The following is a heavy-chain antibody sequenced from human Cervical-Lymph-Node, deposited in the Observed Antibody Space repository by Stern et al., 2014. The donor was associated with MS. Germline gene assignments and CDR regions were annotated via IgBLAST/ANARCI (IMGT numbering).Heavy chain of an antibody. D-gene: IGHD5-18*01. V-gene: IGHV3-33*01. Sequence: QVQLVESGGGVVQPGRSLRLSCAASGFTFSKYGMHWVRQSPGKGLEWVAVTWYDGTKEYYADSVKGRFTISRDNSKNTLYLQMYSLRAEDTAVYYCARDTGIYYYYFGMDVWGQGTTVTVSS. J-gene: IGHJ6*02. CDR1: GFTFSKYG. CDR2: TWYDGTKE. CDR3: ARDTGIYYYYFGMDV.